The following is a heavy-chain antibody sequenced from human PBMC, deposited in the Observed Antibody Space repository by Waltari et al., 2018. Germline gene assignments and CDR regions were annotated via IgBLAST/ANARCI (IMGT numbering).Heavy chain of an antibody. CDR3: ARGKRGSGSDY. CDR2: IYYSGST. D-gene: IGHD6-19*01. J-gene: IGHJ4*02. V-gene: IGHV4-59*11. Sequence: QVQLQESGPGLVKPSETLSLTCTVSGGSISSHYWSWIRQPPGKGLEWIGYIYYSGSTNYNPSLKSRVTISVDTSKNQFSLKLSSVTAADTAVYYCARGKRGSGSDYWGQGTLVTVSS. CDR1: GGSISSHY.